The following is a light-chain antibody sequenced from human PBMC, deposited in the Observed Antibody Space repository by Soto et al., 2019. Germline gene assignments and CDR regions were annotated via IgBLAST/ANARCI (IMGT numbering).Light chain of an antibody. CDR1: QSLSNN. CDR2: GAS. Sequence: EIVMTQSPATLSVSPGERATLSCRASQSLSNNLAWYQQKPGQAPRLLIYGASTRATGIPARFSGSGSGTEFTLTISSLPSEDFAVYYCQQYNNWPPWTFGQGTKVEIK. V-gene: IGKV3-15*01. J-gene: IGKJ1*01. CDR3: QQYNNWPPWT.